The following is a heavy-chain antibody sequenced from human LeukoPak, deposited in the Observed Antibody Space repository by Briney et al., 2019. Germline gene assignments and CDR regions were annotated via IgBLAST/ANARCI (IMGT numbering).Heavy chain of an antibody. Sequence: PSETLSLTCTVSGGSISSSSYYWGWIRQPPGKGLEWIGSIYYSGSTYYNPSLKSRVTISVDTSKNQFSLKLSSVTAADTAVYYRARDFEYYYGSGSYPRLNWFDPWGQGTLVTVSS. CDR3: ARDFEYYYGSGSYPRLNWFDP. D-gene: IGHD3-10*01. CDR1: GGSISSSSYY. J-gene: IGHJ5*02. CDR2: IYYSGST. V-gene: IGHV4-39*07.